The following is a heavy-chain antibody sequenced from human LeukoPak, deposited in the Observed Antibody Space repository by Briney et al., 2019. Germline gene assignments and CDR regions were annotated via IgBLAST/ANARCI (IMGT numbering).Heavy chain of an antibody. CDR3: AIVGAAAGTADY. Sequence: GGSLRLSCAASGFTFSSYSMNWVRQAPGKGLEWVSSISSSSSYIYYADSVKGRFTISRDNAKNSLYLQTNSLRAEDTAVYYCAIVGAAAGTADYWGQGTLVTVSS. CDR2: ISSSSSYI. J-gene: IGHJ4*02. CDR1: GFTFSSYS. V-gene: IGHV3-21*01. D-gene: IGHD6-13*01.